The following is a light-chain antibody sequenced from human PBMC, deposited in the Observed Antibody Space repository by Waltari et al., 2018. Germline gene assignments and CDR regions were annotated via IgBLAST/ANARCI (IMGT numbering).Light chain of an antibody. CDR3: HQYHTYLWT. CDR2: GAS. CDR1: QSSSKF. J-gene: IGKJ1*01. Sequence: DIQMTQSPSTLSAFVGDRVTITCRTSQSSSKFLAWYQLKPGKAPKLLIYGASTLDGGVPSGFSGSGSGAEFTLTISSLQPDDVATYHCHQYHTYLWTFGQGTKVEIK. V-gene: IGKV1-5*01.